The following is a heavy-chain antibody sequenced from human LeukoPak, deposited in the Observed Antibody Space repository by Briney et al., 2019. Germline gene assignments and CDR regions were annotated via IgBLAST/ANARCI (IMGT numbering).Heavy chain of an antibody. Sequence: SGPALVKPTQTLTLTCTFSGFSLSTSGMCVSWIRQPPGKALEWVARIDLDDDKYYSTSLKTRLTISKDTSKNQVVLTMTNMDPVDTATYYCARAGDSSSWSIFDYWGQGTLVTVSS. CDR3: ARAGDSSSWSIFDY. D-gene: IGHD6-13*01. V-gene: IGHV2-70*11. J-gene: IGHJ4*02. CDR1: GFSLSTSGMC. CDR2: IDLDDDK.